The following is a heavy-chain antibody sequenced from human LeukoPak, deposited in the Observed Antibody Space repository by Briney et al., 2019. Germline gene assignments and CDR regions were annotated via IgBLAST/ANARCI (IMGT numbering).Heavy chain of an antibody. CDR1: DDSISNYY. CDR2: IYYSGST. J-gene: IGHJ4*02. V-gene: IGHV4-59*01. Sequence: SETLSLTCTVSDDSISNYYWNWIRQPPGKGLEWIGYIYYSGSTNYNPSLKSRVTMSVDTSKNQFSLKLSSVPRADTAVYYCARGYSGCWYEIDYWGQGTLVTVSS. CDR3: ARGYSGCWYEIDY. D-gene: IGHD5-12*01.